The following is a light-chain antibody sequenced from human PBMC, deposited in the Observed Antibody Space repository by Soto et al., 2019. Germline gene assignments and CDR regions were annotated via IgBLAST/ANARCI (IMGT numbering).Light chain of an antibody. CDR3: QVSNSAPRP. CDR2: GAS. V-gene: IGKV1-27*01. CDR1: QGIREY. Sequence: DTQVTQSPSSLSASIGDRVTITCRTSQGIREYLAWYQHKPGKSPKLLIYGASTLQSGVPSRFSGSGSGTDFTLSINNLQPEDIATYYCQVSNSAPRPFGQGTKVNI. J-gene: IGKJ1*01.